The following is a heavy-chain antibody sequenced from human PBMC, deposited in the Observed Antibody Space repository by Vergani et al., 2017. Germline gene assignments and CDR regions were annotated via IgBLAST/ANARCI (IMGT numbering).Heavy chain of an antibody. D-gene: IGHD6-13*01. V-gene: IGHV3-23*01. CDR1: GFTFSSYA. J-gene: IGHJ4*02. CDR3: AKGYDSSRLLARYFDE. CDR2: ISGSGGST. Sequence: EVQLLESGGGLVQPGGSLRLSCAASGFTFSSYAMSWVRQAPGKGLEWVSAISGSGGSTYYADSVKGRFTISRDNSKNTLYLQMDSLRAEGTALYYCAKGYDSSRLLARYFDEWGQGTLVTFSS.